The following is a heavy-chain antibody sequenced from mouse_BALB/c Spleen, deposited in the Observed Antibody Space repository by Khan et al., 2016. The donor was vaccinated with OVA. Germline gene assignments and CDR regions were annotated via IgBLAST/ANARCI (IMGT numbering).Heavy chain of an antibody. J-gene: IGHJ1*01. CDR3: ARDNGSTWYFDV. V-gene: IGHV1S132*01. CDR2: IYPGTGST. CDR1: GYIFTSYW. Sequence: QVQLQQSGAELVRPGASVKLSCKTSGYIFTSYWIHWVKQRSGQGLEWIARIYPGTGSTYYNEKFKGKATLTADKSSSAAYMQVSSLKSEDSAVYVCARDNGSTWYFDVWGAGATVTVSS. D-gene: IGHD1-2*01.